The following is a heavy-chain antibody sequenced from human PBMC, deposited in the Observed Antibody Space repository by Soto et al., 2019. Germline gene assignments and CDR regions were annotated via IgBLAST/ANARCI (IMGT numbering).Heavy chain of an antibody. V-gene: IGHV4-59*01. J-gene: IGHJ4*02. CDR2: IYYSGGT. CDR1: GGSISSYY. Sequence: PSETLSLTCTVSGGSISSYYWSWIRQPPGKGLEWIGYIYYSGGTNYNPSLKSRVTISVDTSKNQFSLKLSSVTAADTAVYYCARGSREWVVATNFDYWGQGTLVTVSS. CDR3: ARGSREWVVATNFDY. D-gene: IGHD5-12*01.